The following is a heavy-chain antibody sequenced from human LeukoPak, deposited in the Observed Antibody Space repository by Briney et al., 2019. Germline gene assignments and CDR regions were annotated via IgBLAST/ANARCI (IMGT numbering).Heavy chain of an antibody. CDR2: IYSGGST. CDR1: GFTVSSNY. V-gene: IGHV3-66*01. Sequence: GGSLRLSCAASGFTVSSNYMSWVRQAPGKGLEWVSVIYSGGSTYYADSVKGRFTISRDNSKNTLYLQMNSLRAEDTAVYYCAKESAKMVRGVPDYWGQGTLVTVSS. J-gene: IGHJ4*02. CDR3: AKESAKMVRGVPDY. D-gene: IGHD3-10*01.